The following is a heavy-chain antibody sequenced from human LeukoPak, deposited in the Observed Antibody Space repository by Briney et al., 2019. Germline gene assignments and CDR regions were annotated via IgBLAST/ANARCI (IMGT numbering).Heavy chain of an antibody. V-gene: IGHV4-4*02. CDR3: ASYCSSTSCPTDY. J-gene: IGHJ4*02. Sequence: SGTLSLTCAVSGGSISSSNWWSWVRQPPGKGLEWIGEIYHSGSTNYNPSLKSRVTISVDKSKSQFSLKLSSVTAADTAVYYCASYCSSTSCPTDYWGQGTLVTVSS. CDR2: IYHSGST. CDR1: GGSISSSNW. D-gene: IGHD2-2*01.